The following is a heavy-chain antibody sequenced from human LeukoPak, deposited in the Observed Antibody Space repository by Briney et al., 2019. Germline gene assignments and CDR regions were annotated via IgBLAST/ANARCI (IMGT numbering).Heavy chain of an antibody. CDR2: ISPNNGDT. D-gene: IGHD5-12*01. V-gene: IGHV1-2*02. J-gene: IGHJ1*01. CDR3: AREGPLSSIKH. Sequence: GASVKVSCKASGFTFTDYYLHWVRQAPGQGLEWMGWISPNNGDTDYAQKFQGRVRMTTDTSISTAYVDLSRLTSNDTAMYYCAREGPLSSIKHWGQGTLVTVSS. CDR1: GFTFTDYY.